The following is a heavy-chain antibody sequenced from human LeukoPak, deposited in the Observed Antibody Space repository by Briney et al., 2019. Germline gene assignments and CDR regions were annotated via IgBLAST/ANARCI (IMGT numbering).Heavy chain of an antibody. Sequence: LGESLKISCKGSGYSFTSYWIGWVRQMPGKGLEWMGIIYPGDSDTRYSPSFQGQVTISADKSISTAYLQWSSLKASDTAMYYCARQGSGYSPTYYYYMDVWGKGTTVTISS. D-gene: IGHD5-18*01. CDR2: IYPGDSDT. CDR1: GYSFTSYW. V-gene: IGHV5-51*01. J-gene: IGHJ6*03. CDR3: ARQGSGYSPTYYYYMDV.